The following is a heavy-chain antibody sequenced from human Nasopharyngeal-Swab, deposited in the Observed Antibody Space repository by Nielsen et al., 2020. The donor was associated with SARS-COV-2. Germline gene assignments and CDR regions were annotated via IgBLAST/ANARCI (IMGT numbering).Heavy chain of an antibody. CDR1: GFTFSSYW. Sequence: GASLKISCAASGFTFSSYWMSWVRQAPGKGLEWVANIKQDGSEKYYVDSVKGRFTISRDNAKNSLYLQMNSLRAEDTAVYYCARDRDYAGAFDIWGQGTMVTVS. J-gene: IGHJ3*02. V-gene: IGHV3-7*01. D-gene: IGHD2-2*01. CDR2: IKQDGSEK. CDR3: ARDRDYAGAFDI.